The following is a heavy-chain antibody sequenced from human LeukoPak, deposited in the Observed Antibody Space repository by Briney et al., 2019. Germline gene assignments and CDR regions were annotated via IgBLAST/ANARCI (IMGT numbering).Heavy chain of an antibody. D-gene: IGHD2-2*01. J-gene: IGHJ3*02. CDR1: GSINNYY. V-gene: IGHV4-59*01. Sequence: SETLSLTCIVSGSINNYYWSWIRQPPGKGLEWIGNIYYSGSTNYNPSFKSRVTISVDTSKNQFSLNLSSVTAAGTAVYYCARVVCSSTSCPRGNAFDIWGQGTMVTVSS. CDR3: ARVVCSSTSCPRGNAFDI. CDR2: IYYSGST.